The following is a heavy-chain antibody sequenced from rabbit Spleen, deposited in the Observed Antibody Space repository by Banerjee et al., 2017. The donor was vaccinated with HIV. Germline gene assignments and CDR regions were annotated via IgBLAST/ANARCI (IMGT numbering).Heavy chain of an antibody. CDR3: ARDGAGGSYFDL. CDR1: GFDFSSYG. D-gene: IGHD8-1*01. Sequence: QEQLVESGGGLVQPGGSLTLSCKASGFDFSSYGVSWVRQAPGKGLEWIGYIDPVFSSTYYASWVNGRFTISKTSSTTVTLQMTSLTAADTATYFCARDGAGGSYFDLWGPGTLVTVS. CDR2: IDPVFSST. J-gene: IGHJ4*01. V-gene: IGHV1S39*01.